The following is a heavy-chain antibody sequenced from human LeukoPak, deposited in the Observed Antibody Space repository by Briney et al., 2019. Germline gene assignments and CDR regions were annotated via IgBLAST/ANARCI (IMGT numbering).Heavy chain of an antibody. CDR3: ARDPGNYGDYHWFDP. CDR1: GGSISSSAYY. CDR2: ISSSSSTI. Sequence: PSETLSLTCTVSGGSISSSAYYWGWVRQAPGKGLEWVSYISSSSSTIYYADSVKGRFTISRDNAKNSLYLQMNSLRAEDTAVYYCARDPGNYGDYHWFDPWGQGTLVTVSS. J-gene: IGHJ5*02. V-gene: IGHV3-48*01. D-gene: IGHD4-17*01.